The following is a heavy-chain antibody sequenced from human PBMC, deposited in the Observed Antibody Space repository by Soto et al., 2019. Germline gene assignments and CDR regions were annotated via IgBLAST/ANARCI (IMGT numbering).Heavy chain of an antibody. D-gene: IGHD3-16*01. CDR3: ARAIFGSSDY. Sequence: PSETLSLTCTVSGGSISSGGYYWSWIRQHPGKGLEWIGYIYYSGPTYYNPSLKSRVTISVDTSKNQFSLKLSSVTAADTAVYYCARAIFGSSDYCGQGTLVTVSS. J-gene: IGHJ4*02. V-gene: IGHV4-31*03. CDR2: IYYSGPT. CDR1: GGSISSGGYY.